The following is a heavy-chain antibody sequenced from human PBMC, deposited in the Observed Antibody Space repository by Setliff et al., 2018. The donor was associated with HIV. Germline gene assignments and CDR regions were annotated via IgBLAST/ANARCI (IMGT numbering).Heavy chain of an antibody. CDR3: SRNGGPKWYDGSPGHY. Sequence: PGGSLRLSCAASGFIFSSYSMNWVRQAPGKGLEWISFISSSSDTIYYLDSVKGRFTISRDNAKNSLFLQMDSLRAEDTAIYYCSRNGGPKWYDGSPGHYWGQGTLVTVSS. CDR1: GFIFSSYS. D-gene: IGHD3-22*01. J-gene: IGHJ4*02. V-gene: IGHV3-48*01. CDR2: ISSSSDTI.